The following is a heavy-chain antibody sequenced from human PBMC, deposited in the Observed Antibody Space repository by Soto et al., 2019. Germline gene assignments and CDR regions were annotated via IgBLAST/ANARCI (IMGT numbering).Heavy chain of an antibody. J-gene: IGHJ6*02. CDR1: GYTFTSYG. V-gene: IGHV1-18*01. D-gene: IGHD3-3*01. CDR3: ARAGITIFGVVISPSYYYYGMDV. CDR2: ISAYNGNT. Sequence: QVQLVQSGAEVKKPGASVKVSCKASGYTFTSYGISWVRQAPGQGLEWMGWISAYNGNTNYAQKLQGRVTMTTDTSTSTADMELRSLRSDDTAVYYCARAGITIFGVVISPSYYYYGMDVWGQGTTVTVSS.